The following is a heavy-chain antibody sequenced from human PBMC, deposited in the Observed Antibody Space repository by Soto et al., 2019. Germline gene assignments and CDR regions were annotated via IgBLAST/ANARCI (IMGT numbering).Heavy chain of an antibody. J-gene: IGHJ5*02. CDR2: IWYDGSNK. D-gene: IGHD3-10*01. V-gene: IGHV3-33*01. Sequence: GGSLRLSCAASGFTFSSYGMHWVRQAPGKGLEWVAVIWYDGSNKYYADSVKGRFTISRDNSKNTLYLQMNSLRAEDTAVYYCASDSYGSGSYTGFDPWGQGTLVTVSS. CDR1: GFTFSSYG. CDR3: ASDSYGSGSYTGFDP.